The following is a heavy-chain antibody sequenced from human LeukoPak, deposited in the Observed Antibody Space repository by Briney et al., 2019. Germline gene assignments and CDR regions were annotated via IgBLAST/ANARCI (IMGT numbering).Heavy chain of an antibody. V-gene: IGHV1-18*01. Sequence: ASVKVSCTASGYTFTTYGISWVRQAPGQGLEWMAWLSTYNGNTNYAQKLQGRVTMTTDTSTSTAYMELRSLRSDDTAVYYCARSPSAYFYDSSGFRDGEFDYWGQGTLVTVSS. CDR3: ARSPSAYFYDSSGFRDGEFDY. D-gene: IGHD3-22*01. CDR2: LSTYNGNT. J-gene: IGHJ4*02. CDR1: GYTFTTYG.